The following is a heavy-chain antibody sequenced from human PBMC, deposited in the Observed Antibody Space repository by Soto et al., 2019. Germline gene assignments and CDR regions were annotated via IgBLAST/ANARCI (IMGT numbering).Heavy chain of an antibody. CDR1: GFSFSNHA. D-gene: IGHD1-1*01. Sequence: EVQLLESGGGLVQPWGSLRLSCSASGFSFSNHAMSWVRQAPGKGLEWVCAIIDDGGRAYYADSVKGRFTISSDNYRNTLLLQMNSLRAEDTSVYYCARDKLEHCLVGVYRDYWGKGTEVTVSS. V-gene: IGHV3-23*01. CDR3: ARDKLEHCLVGVYRDY. CDR2: IIDDGGRA. J-gene: IGHJ4*02.